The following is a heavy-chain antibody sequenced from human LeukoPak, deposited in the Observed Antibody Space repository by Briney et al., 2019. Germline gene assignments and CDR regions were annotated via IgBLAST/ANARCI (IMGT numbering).Heavy chain of an antibody. Sequence: SETLSLTCAVSGASIITGSPYWGWIRQSPGKGPEWIGTVYYSGSIYYNPPLKSRVTLSVDTSKNQFSLRLTSVSASDTAVYYCARHRGSGSSSIPFDYWGQGTLVTVSS. V-gene: IGHV4-39*01. D-gene: IGHD3-10*01. CDR1: GASIITGSPY. J-gene: IGHJ4*02. CDR2: VYYSGSI. CDR3: ARHRGSGSSSIPFDY.